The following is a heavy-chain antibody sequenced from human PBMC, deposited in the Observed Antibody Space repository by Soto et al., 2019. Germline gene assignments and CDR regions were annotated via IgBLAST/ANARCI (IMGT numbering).Heavy chain of an antibody. J-gene: IGHJ4*02. CDR2: ISYDGSNK. V-gene: IGHV3-30*18. Sequence: GGSLRLSCAASGFTFSSYGMHWVRQAPGKGLEWVAVISYDGSNKYYADSVKGRFTISRDNSKNTLYLQMNSLRAEDTAVYYCAKDLRDMTIFDYWGQGTLVTVSS. CDR3: AKDLRDMTIFDY. CDR1: GFTFSSYG. D-gene: IGHD3-10*01.